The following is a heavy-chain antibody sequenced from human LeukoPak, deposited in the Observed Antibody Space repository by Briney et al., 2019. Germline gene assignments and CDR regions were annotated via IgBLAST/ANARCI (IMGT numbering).Heavy chain of an antibody. CDR2: LFHSGTT. Sequence: SETLCLTCTVSGDSIRSDYSWGWIRQPPGKGLGWIGTLFHSGTTYYNPSLKSRVSILVDASKNQFSLKLSSVTAADTAVYYCARLKATVSIHAYFDSWGQGTLVTVSS. CDR3: ARLKATVSIHAYFDS. D-gene: IGHD4-17*01. J-gene: IGHJ4*02. V-gene: IGHV4-38-2*02. CDR1: GDSIRSDYS.